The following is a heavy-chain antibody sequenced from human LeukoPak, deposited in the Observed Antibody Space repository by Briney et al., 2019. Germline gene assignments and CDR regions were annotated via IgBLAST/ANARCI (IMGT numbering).Heavy chain of an antibody. V-gene: IGHV1-46*01. CDR2: NPSGGST. CDR3: AREGVGGSEGFDY. D-gene: IGHD1-26*01. J-gene: IGHJ4*02. Sequence: NPSGGSTSYAQKFQGRVTMTRDMSTSTVYMELSSLRSEDTAVYYCAREGVGGSEGFDYRGQGTLVTVSS.